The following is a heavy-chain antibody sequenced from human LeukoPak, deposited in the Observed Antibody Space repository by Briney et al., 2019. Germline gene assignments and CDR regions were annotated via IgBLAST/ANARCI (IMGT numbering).Heavy chain of an antibody. Sequence: PGVSLRLSCAASVFTFSNYAMTWVRQAPGKGLEWVSAISGSDGSTYYSDSVAGRFTISRDNSKNTLYLQMTSLRTDDTAVYDCAKDGYDFWSAYQIDFWGQGTLVTVSS. V-gene: IGHV3-23*01. CDR3: AKDGYDFWSAYQIDF. D-gene: IGHD3-3*01. CDR1: VFTFSNYA. CDR2: ISGSDGST. J-gene: IGHJ4*02.